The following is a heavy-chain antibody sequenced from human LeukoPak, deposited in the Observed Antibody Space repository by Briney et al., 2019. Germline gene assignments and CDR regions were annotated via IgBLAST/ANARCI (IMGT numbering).Heavy chain of an antibody. V-gene: IGHV1-69*05. CDR1: GGTFSSYA. D-gene: IGHD2-15*01. CDR2: IIPIFGTE. CDR3: ARGAPDCSGGSCYRRDYYYYMDV. J-gene: IGHJ6*03. Sequence: SLKPSCKASGGTFSSYAISWVRQAPGQGLEWMGGIIPIFGTENYAQKFQGRVTITTDESTSTAHMELSSLRSEDTAVYYCARGAPDCSGGSCYRRDYYYYMDVWGKGTTVTVSS.